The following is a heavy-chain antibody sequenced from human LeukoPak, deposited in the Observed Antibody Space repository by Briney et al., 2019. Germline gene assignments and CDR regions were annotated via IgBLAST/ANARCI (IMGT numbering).Heavy chain of an antibody. V-gene: IGHV4-59*08. J-gene: IGHJ3*01. Sequence: SETLSLTCTVSGGSINGYYWTWIRQPPRKGLEWIGYIYYSGSTNYNPSLKSRVTLSVHTSKNQFSLRLSSVTAADTAMYYCARRRLGDAFDVWGQGTMVTVSS. CDR2: IYYSGST. D-gene: IGHD3-16*01. CDR3: ARRRLGDAFDV. CDR1: GGSINGYY.